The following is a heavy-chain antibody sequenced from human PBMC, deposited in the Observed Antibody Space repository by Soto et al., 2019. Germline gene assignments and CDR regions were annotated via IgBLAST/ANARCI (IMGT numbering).Heavy chain of an antibody. V-gene: IGHV1-69*13. Sequence: GASVKVSCKASGGTFSSYAISWVRQAPGQGLEWMGGIIPIFGTANYAQKFQGRVTITADESTSTAYMELSSLRSEDTAVYYCARGETGTTRFYYYYGMDVWGQGTTVTVSS. CDR1: GGTFSSYA. CDR2: IIPIFGTA. D-gene: IGHD1-7*01. CDR3: ARGETGTTRFYYYYGMDV. J-gene: IGHJ6*02.